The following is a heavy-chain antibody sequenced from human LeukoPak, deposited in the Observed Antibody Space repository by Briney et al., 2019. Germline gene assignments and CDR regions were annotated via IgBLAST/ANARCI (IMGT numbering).Heavy chain of an antibody. CDR1: GGSLSSYY. CDR3: ARGGVGTIRGSFWGY. Sequence: SETLSLTCTVSGGSLSSYYWSWIRQPPGKGLEWIGYIYYSGNTNYNPSLKSRVTISVDTSKNQFSLKLSSVTAADTAVYYCARGGVGTIRGSFWGYWGQGTLVTVSS. V-gene: IGHV4-59*01. CDR2: IYYSGNT. J-gene: IGHJ4*02. D-gene: IGHD1-26*01.